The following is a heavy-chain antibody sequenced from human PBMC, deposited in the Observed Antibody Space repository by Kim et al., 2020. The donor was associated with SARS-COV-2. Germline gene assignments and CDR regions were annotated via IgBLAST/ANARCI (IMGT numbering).Heavy chain of an antibody. J-gene: IGHJ6*02. D-gene: IGHD1-1*01. Sequence: TNYAQKFEGRVTMTRDTSISTAYMELSRLRSDDTVVYYCARGNRYYGMDVWGQGTTVTVSS. CDR3: ARGNRYYGMDV. CDR2: T. V-gene: IGHV1-2*05.